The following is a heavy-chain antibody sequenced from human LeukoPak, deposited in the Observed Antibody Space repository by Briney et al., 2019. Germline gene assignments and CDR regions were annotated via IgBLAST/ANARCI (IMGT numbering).Heavy chain of an antibody. V-gene: IGHV3-64*01. Sequence: GGSLRLSCVASGFNFGMYSMDWVRQAPGKGLEYVSGIDSGDNTYYARSVKGRYTISRDNSKNTLYLQMDSLRLEDMGLFYCARRVPYYGEYHYWGQGTLVTVSA. D-gene: IGHD1-26*01. CDR1: GFNFGMYS. CDR3: ARRVPYYGEYHY. CDR2: IDSGDNT. J-gene: IGHJ4*02.